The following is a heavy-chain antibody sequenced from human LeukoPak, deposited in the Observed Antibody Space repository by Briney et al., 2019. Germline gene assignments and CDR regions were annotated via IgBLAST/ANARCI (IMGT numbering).Heavy chain of an antibody. V-gene: IGHV3-30*03. Sequence: GGTLRLSCAASGFTFSSYGMSWVRQAPGKGLEWVAVISYDGNNKYYADSVKGRFTISRDNSKNTLYLQMNSLRAEDTAVYYCARIGSGSYYNLNHWFDPWGQGTLVTVSS. CDR3: ARIGSGSYYNLNHWFDP. CDR1: GFTFSSYG. J-gene: IGHJ5*02. CDR2: ISYDGNNK. D-gene: IGHD3-10*01.